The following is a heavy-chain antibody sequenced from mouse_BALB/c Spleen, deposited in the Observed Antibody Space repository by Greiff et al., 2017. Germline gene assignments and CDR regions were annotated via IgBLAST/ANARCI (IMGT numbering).Heavy chain of an antibody. CDR2: IWAGGST. CDR3: ARGGYYGYGYAMDY. J-gene: IGHJ4*01. D-gene: IGHD1-2*01. CDR1: GFSLTSYG. V-gene: IGHV2-9*02. Sequence: QVQLQQSGPGLVAPSQSLSITCTVSGFSLTSYGVHWVRQPPGKGLEWLGVIWAGGSTNYNSALMSRLSISKDNSKSQVFLKMNSLQTDDTAMYYCARGGYYGYGYAMDYWGQGTSVTVSS.